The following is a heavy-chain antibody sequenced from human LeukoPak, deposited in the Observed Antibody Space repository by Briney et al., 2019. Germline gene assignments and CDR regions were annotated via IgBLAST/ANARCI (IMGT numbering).Heavy chain of an antibody. CDR2: ISWNSGSI. D-gene: IGHD3-10*01. V-gene: IGHV3-9*01. CDR3: ARSPRDPTYYFDY. Sequence: GGSLRLSCAASEFTFDDYAMHWVRQAPGKGLEWVSGISWNSGSIGYADSVKGRFTISRDNAKNSLYLQMNSLRAEDTALYYCARSPRDPTYYFDYWGQGTLVTVSS. CDR1: EFTFDDYA. J-gene: IGHJ4*02.